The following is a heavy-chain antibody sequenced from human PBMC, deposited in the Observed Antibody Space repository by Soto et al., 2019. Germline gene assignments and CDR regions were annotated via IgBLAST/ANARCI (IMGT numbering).Heavy chain of an antibody. CDR2: IIPIFGTA. J-gene: IGHJ5*02. V-gene: IGHV1-69*13. CDR1: GGTFSSYA. CDR3: ARSSVAGTNWFDP. D-gene: IGHD6-19*01. Sequence: SVKVSCKASGGTFSSYAISWVRQAPGQGLEWMGGIIPIFGTANYAQKFQGRVTITADESTSTAYMELSSLRSEDTAVYYCARSSVAGTNWFDPWGQGTLVTVSS.